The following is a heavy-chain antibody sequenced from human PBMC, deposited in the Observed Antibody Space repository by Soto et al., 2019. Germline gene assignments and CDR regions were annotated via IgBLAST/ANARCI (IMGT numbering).Heavy chain of an antibody. V-gene: IGHV3-74*01. CDR2: INGAGIST. D-gene: IGHD2-15*01. CDR3: AGVVNVGYYYYARDV. Sequence: GGSLRLSCTASGFTFSSHWMDWVRQAPGKGPVWVSRINGAGISTNYAEFVQGRLTIPRDNAKNTLYLQMNRLRVEDTGIYYCAGVVNVGYYYYARDVWGQGTTVTVSS. CDR1: GFTFSSHW. J-gene: IGHJ6*02.